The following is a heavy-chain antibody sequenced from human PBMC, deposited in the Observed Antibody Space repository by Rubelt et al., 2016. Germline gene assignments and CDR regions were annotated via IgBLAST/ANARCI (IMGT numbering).Heavy chain of an antibody. V-gene: IGHV4-31*03. J-gene: IGHJ4*02. CDR2: IYYSGSP. CDR1: GGSISTDDYY. CDR3: ARRRGGSSWRDY. Sequence: QVELQASGPGLVKPSQTLSLTCIVSGGSISTDDYYWGWIRQHPGKGLEWIGYIYYSGSPYYNPSLKSRAAISVDTSKNQCSLRLTSVTAADTAVYYCARRRGGSSWRDYWGQGTLVTVSS. D-gene: IGHD6-13*01.